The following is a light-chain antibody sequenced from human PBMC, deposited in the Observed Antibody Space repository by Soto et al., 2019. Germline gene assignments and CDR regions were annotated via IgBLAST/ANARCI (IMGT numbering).Light chain of an antibody. CDR1: QTISSW. V-gene: IGKV1-5*03. CDR3: QQTYSTPKT. CDR2: KAS. J-gene: IGKJ1*01. Sequence: DIQMTQSPSTLSGSVGDRVTITCRASQTISSWLAWYQQKPGKAPKLLIYKASTLKSGVPSRFSGSGSGTDFTLTISSLQPEDFATYYCQQTYSTPKTFGQGPKVDI.